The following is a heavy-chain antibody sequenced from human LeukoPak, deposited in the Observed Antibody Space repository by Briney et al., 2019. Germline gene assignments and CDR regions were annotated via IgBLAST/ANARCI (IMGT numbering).Heavy chain of an antibody. CDR2: ISGSGGST. Sequence: GGSLRLSCAASGFTFSSYAVSWVRQAPGKGLEWVSAISGSGGSTYYADSVKGRFTIYRDNSKNTLYLQMNSLRAEDTAVYYCAASPESIAVAGWGQGTLVTVSS. CDR3: AASPESIAVAG. V-gene: IGHV3-23*01. J-gene: IGHJ4*02. D-gene: IGHD6-19*01. CDR1: GFTFSSYA.